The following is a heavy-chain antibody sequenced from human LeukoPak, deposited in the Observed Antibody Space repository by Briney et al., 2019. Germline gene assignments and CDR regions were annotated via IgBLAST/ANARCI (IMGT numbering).Heavy chain of an antibody. CDR3: AKDWGYHFASGSSYFDY. V-gene: IGHV3-53*05. CDR2: TYNAGRT. D-gene: IGHD3-10*01. Sequence: PGGSLRLSCAASGFIVGSNYMRWVRQAPGRGLEWVSVTYNAGRTYYADSVKGRFAIPRDNSKNTVYLQMNSLRAEDTAVYYCAKDWGYHFASGSSYFDYWGQGTLVSVSA. J-gene: IGHJ4*02. CDR1: GFIVGSNY.